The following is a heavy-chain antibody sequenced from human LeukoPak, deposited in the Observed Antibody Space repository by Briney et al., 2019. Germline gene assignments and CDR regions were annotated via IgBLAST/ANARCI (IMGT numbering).Heavy chain of an antibody. V-gene: IGHV1-2*02. Sequence: ASVKVSCKASEYTFTVYYMHWVRQAPGQGLEWMGWINPNSGGTNYAQKFQGRVTMTRDTSISTAYMELSRLRSDDTAVYYCATTPYGSGSYRVYWGQGTLVTVSS. CDR3: ATTPYGSGSYRVY. D-gene: IGHD3-10*01. CDR2: INPNSGGT. J-gene: IGHJ4*02. CDR1: EYTFTVYY.